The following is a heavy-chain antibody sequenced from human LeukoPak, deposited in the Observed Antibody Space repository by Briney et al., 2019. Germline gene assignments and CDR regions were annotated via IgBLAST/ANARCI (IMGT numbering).Heavy chain of an antibody. Sequence: PSETLSLTCSVSSGSMTDSCWSWFRQAPGKGFEWLGFIYPDGRIEYSLSPRSRVTFSVATSKLEATVRLSSVTASDTAVYYCTREGYDRSGYFLDFWGQGTLVTVSS. CDR1: SGSMTDSC. D-gene: IGHD3-22*01. CDR3: TREGYDRSGYFLDF. V-gene: IGHV4-59*12. J-gene: IGHJ4*02. CDR2: IYPDGRI.